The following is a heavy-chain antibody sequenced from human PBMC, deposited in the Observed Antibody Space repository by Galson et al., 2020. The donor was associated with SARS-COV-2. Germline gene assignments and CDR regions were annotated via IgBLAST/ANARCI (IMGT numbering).Heavy chain of an antibody. J-gene: IGHJ4*02. CDR3: ARDGQSSSGWAFYY. D-gene: IGHD6-19*01. CDR1: GFTFSDHA. Sequence: GESLKISCAASGFTFSDHAMHWVRQAPGKGLEWVAQIYFDGSEKYYGDSVKGRFTISRDSSKNTVYLQMNNLRADDTAVYYCARDGQSSSGWAFYYWGPGTLLTVSS. CDR2: IYFDGSEK. V-gene: IGHV3-33*01.